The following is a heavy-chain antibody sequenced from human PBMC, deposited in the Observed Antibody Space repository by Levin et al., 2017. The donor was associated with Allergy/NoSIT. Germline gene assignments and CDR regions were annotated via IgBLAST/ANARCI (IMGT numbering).Heavy chain of an antibody. V-gene: IGHV1-69*04. CDR3: ANSIPTYNPLDY. CDR1: GVTFSSYA. D-gene: IGHD1-1*01. CDR2: IIPILGMA. Sequence: VASVKVSCKASGVTFSSYAISWVRQAPGQGLEWMGRIIPILGMANHAQKFQGRVTITADTSTTTAYMELSSLRSEDTAVYYCANSIPTYNPLDYWGQGTLVTVSS. J-gene: IGHJ4*02.